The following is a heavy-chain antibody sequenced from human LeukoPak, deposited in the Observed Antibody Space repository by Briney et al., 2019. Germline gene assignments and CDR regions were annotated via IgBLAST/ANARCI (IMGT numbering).Heavy chain of an antibody. CDR3: ASGYSSGWSAHGGWFDP. CDR2: IYYSGST. D-gene: IGHD6-19*01. Sequence: SETLSLTCTVSGGSISISSYYWGWIRQPPGKGLEWIGSIYYSGSTYYNPSLKSRVTISVDTSKNQFSLKLSSVTAADTAVYHCASGYSSGWSAHGGWFDPWGQGTLVTVSS. J-gene: IGHJ5*02. V-gene: IGHV4-39*01. CDR1: GGSISISSYY.